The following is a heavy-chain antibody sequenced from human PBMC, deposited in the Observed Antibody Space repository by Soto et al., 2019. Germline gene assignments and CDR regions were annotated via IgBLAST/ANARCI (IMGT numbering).Heavy chain of an antibody. CDR1: GGSISSGDYY. Sequence: QVQLQESGPGLVKPSQTLSLTCTVSGGSISSGDYYWSWIRQPPGKGLEWIGYIYYSGSTYYNPSHKTRVTRSVDTHKNQFSLKLSSVTAADTAVYYCARVEIYGGYSYGGGDWYFDLWGRGTLVTVSS. CDR2: IYYSGST. V-gene: IGHV4-30-4*01. D-gene: IGHD5-18*01. J-gene: IGHJ2*01. CDR3: ARVEIYGGYSYGGGDWYFDL.